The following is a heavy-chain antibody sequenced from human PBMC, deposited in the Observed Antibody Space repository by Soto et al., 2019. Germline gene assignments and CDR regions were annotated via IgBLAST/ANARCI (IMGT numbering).Heavy chain of an antibody. Sequence: QVQLVQSGAEVKKPGSSVKVSCKASGGTFSSYAISWVRQAPGQGLEWMGGIIPIFGTANYAQKFQGRVTTPADESTSTADMERSSLRSEDTAVYYCARGEDYYDSSAILGWYFDLWGRGTLVTVSS. D-gene: IGHD3-22*01. CDR2: IIPIFGTA. V-gene: IGHV1-69*01. J-gene: IGHJ2*01. CDR3: ARGEDYYDSSAILGWYFDL. CDR1: GGTFSSYA.